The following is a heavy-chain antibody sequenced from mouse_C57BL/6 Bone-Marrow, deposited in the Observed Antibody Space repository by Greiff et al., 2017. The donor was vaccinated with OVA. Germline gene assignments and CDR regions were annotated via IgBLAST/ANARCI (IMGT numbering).Heavy chain of an antibody. V-gene: IGHV1-64*01. Sequence: QVQLQQPGAELVKPGASVKLSCKASGYTFTSYWMHWVKQRPGQGLEWIGMIHPNSGSTNYNEKFKSKATLTVDKSSSTAYMQLSSLTSEDSAVYYCARTGYGSTPYAMDDWGQGTSVTVSS. J-gene: IGHJ4*01. D-gene: IGHD1-1*01. CDR1: GYTFTSYW. CDR2: IHPNSGST. CDR3: ARTGYGSTPYAMDD.